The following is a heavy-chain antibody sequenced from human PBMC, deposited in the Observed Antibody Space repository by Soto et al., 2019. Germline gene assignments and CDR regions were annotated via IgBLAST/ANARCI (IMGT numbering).Heavy chain of an antibody. CDR3: ARDMIRFLAYYYYMDV. J-gene: IGHJ6*03. V-gene: IGHV3-33*01. CDR1: GFTFSSYG. CDR2: IWYDGINK. D-gene: IGHD3-3*01. Sequence: GGSLRLSCAASGFTFSSYGMHWVRQAPGKGLELFSVIWYDGINKYYADSVKGRFTISRDNSKNTLYLQMNSLRAEDTAVYYCARDMIRFLAYYYYMDVWGKGTTVTVSS.